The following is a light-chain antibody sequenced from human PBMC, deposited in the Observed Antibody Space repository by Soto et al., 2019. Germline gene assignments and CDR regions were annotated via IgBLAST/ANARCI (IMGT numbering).Light chain of an antibody. V-gene: IGKV1-39*01. J-gene: IGKJ1*01. CDR3: QQGDSTQWT. Sequence: DIQMTQSPSSLSASVGDRVSITCRASQDIRSYLNWYQQKPGKAPELLIYATSNLQSGAPPRFSASGSRTSFTLTISSLQPADFATYYEQQGDSTQWTSGPGTKVEIK. CDR2: ATS. CDR1: QDIRSY.